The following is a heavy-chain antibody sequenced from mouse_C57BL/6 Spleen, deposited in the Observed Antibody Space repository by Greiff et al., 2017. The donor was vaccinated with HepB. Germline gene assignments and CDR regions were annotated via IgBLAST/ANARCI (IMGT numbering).Heavy chain of an antibody. V-gene: IGHV1-42*01. CDR1: GYSFTGYY. J-gene: IGHJ2*01. CDR2: IKPSTGGT. Sequence: EVQLQQSGPELVKPGASVKISCKASGYSFTGYYMNWVKQSPEKSLEWIGEIKPSTGGTTYNQKFKAKATLTVDKSSRTAYMQLKSLTSEDSAVYYCARRGYYGLDYWGQGSTLTVSS. CDR3: ARRGYYGLDY. D-gene: IGHD1-1*01.